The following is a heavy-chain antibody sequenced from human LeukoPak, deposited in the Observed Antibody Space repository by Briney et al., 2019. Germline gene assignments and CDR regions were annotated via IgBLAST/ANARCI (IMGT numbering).Heavy chain of an antibody. CDR2: IYHSGNT. D-gene: IGHD2-15*01. CDR3: ASVAEGSRGDLNN. V-gene: IGHV4-4*02. CDR1: GGSISSTNW. Sequence: SETLSLTCAVSGGSISSTNWWSWVRQPPGKGLEWIGEIYHSGNTNYNPSLKSRVIISVGKSKNEFSLKLTSVTAADTAVYYCASVAEGSRGDLNNWGQGTLVTVSS. J-gene: IGHJ4*02.